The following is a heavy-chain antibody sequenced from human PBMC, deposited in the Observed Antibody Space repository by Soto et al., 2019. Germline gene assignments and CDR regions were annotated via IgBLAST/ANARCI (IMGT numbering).Heavy chain of an antibody. Sequence: SETLSLTCAVYGGSFSGYYWSWIRQPPGKGLEWIGEINHSGSTNYNPSLKSRVTISVDTSKNQFSLKLSSVTAADTAVYYCARPLAARPNYYYYYGIDVWGQGTTVTVSS. J-gene: IGHJ6*02. CDR2: INHSGST. CDR3: ARPLAARPNYYYYYGIDV. CDR1: GGSFSGYY. V-gene: IGHV4-34*01. D-gene: IGHD6-6*01.